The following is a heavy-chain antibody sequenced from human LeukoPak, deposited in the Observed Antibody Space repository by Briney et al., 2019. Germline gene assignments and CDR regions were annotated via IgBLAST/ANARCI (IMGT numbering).Heavy chain of an antibody. Sequence: RASVNVSCKASGYSFTSNYIHWVRQAPGQGLEWMGMIYPSDGSTSYAQKFQGRVTVTRDTSTSTVHMELSGLRSEDTAVYYCARDQEGFDYWGQGTLVTVSS. CDR2: IYPSDGST. V-gene: IGHV1-46*01. J-gene: IGHJ4*02. CDR1: GYSFTSNY. CDR3: ARDQEGFDY.